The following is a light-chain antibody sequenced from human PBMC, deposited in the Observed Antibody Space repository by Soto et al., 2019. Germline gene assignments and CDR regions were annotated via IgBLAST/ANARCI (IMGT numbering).Light chain of an antibody. CDR3: QHYNSYSEA. Sequence: MTQSAWTVAGSGGGVDTGGCRASQSISSYLNWYQQKPGKAPKLLIYKASTLKSGVPSRFSGSGSGTEFTLTIRSLQPDDFATYYCQHYNSYSEAFGQGTKVDI. CDR2: KAS. CDR1: QSISSY. J-gene: IGKJ1*01. V-gene: IGKV1-5*03.